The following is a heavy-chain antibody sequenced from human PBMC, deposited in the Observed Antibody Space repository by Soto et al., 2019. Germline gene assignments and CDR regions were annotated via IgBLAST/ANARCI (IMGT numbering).Heavy chain of an antibody. CDR3: ARAHIVVVVAMRARFDP. Sequence: PSETLSLTCAVYGGSFSGYYWSWIRQPPGKGLEWIGEINHSGSTNYNPSLKSRVTISVDTSKNQFSLKLSSVTAADTAVYYCARAHIVVVVAMRARFDPWGQGTLVTVSS. J-gene: IGHJ5*02. D-gene: IGHD2-15*01. CDR1: GGSFSGYY. CDR2: INHSGST. V-gene: IGHV4-34*01.